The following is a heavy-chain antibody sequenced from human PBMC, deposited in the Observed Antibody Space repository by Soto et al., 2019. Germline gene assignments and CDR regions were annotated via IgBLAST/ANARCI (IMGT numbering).Heavy chain of an antibody. Sequence: QVQLVESGGGVVQPGRSLRLSCAASGFTFSSYGMHWVRQAPGKGLEWVAVISYDGSNKYYADSVKGRFTISRDNSKNTLHLQMNSLRAEDTAVYYCAKDEAVAGLDYWGQGTLVTVSS. V-gene: IGHV3-30*18. J-gene: IGHJ4*02. D-gene: IGHD6-19*01. CDR2: ISYDGSNK. CDR1: GFTFSSYG. CDR3: AKDEAVAGLDY.